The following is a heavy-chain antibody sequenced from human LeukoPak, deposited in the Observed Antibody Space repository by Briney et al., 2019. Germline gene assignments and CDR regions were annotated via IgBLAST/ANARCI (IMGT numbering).Heavy chain of an antibody. D-gene: IGHD6-13*01. Sequence: ASVKVSCKASEYTFSVYHIHWVRLAPGQGLERMAWINPNSGDTNYAQEFQGRVTMTRDTSISTVYMEVSSLRFDDTAVYYCALIPGGSWVFDFWGQGTLVSVSS. V-gene: IGHV1-2*02. J-gene: IGHJ4*02. CDR1: EYTFSVYH. CDR3: ALIPGGSWVFDF. CDR2: INPNSGDT.